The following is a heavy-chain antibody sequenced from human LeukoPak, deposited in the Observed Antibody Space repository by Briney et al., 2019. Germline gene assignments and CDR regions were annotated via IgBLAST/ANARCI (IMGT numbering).Heavy chain of an antibody. CDR1: GGSISGYC. CDR3: ARLPLIITTRWGFDS. D-gene: IGHD3-10*01. V-gene: IGHV4-59*08. J-gene: IGHJ5*01. Sequence: DALSLASSDCGGSISGYCWCWLQQHPRERLEWPGYVYGAGTTNYNPSLKSRFTISIATSKNQFSLYLSSMTAADTAVYYCARLPLIITTRWGFDSWGQGTLVTVSS. CDR2: VYGAGTT.